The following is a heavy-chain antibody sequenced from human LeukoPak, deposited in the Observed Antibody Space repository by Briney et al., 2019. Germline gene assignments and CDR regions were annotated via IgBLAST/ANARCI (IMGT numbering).Heavy chain of an antibody. V-gene: IGHV3-53*01. CDR1: GLSVSSNF. CDR3: AKADRDGYNYLDY. J-gene: IGHJ4*02. Sequence: GGSLRLSCAATGLSVSSNFMSWVRQAPGKGLEWVSVIYGGGSTYYADSVKGRFTISRDTPKNTLYLQMNSLRVEDTAVYYCAKADRDGYNYLDYWGQGTLVTVSS. CDR2: IYGGGST. D-gene: IGHD5-24*01.